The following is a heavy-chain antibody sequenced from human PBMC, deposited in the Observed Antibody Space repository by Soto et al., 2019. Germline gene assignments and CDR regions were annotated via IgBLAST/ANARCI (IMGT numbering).Heavy chain of an antibody. V-gene: IGHV4-31*03. CDR1: GGSISSGGYY. Sequence: KSSETLSLTCTVSGGSISSGGYYWSWIRQHPGKGLEWIGYIYYSGSTYYNPSLKSRVTISVDTSKNQFSLKLSSVTAADTAVYYCAGDSSRGFDYWGQGTLVTVYS. CDR3: AGDSSRGFDY. J-gene: IGHJ4*02. CDR2: IYYSGST. D-gene: IGHD6-13*01.